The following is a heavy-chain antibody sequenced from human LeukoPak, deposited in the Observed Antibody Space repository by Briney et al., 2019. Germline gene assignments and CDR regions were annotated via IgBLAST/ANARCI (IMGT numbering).Heavy chain of an antibody. CDR3: ARDRALVSMVRGVMGYFYYYMDV. Sequence: GGSLRLSCAASGFTFSNAWMSWVRQAPGKGLEWVANINQDGSEKYYVDSVKGRFTISRDNAKNSLYLEMNSLRAEDTAVYYCARDRALVSMVRGVMGYFYYYMDVWGKGTTVTISS. CDR1: GFTFSNAW. D-gene: IGHD3-10*01. CDR2: INQDGSEK. J-gene: IGHJ6*03. V-gene: IGHV3-7*01.